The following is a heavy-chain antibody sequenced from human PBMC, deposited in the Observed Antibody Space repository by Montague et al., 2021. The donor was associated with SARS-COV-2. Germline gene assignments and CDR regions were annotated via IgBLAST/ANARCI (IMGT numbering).Heavy chain of an antibody. Sequence: SETLSLTCAVYGGSLSGYYWSWIRQPPGKGLEWIGEINHSGSTNYNPSLKSRVTISLDTSKNQFSLKLRSVTAADTAVYYCARGRRRYNWRDETSYYYGMDVGGQGTTVTVSS. D-gene: IGHD1-20*01. CDR2: INHSGST. CDR3: ARGRRRYNWRDETSYYYGMDV. J-gene: IGHJ6*02. CDR1: GGSLSGYY. V-gene: IGHV4-34*01.